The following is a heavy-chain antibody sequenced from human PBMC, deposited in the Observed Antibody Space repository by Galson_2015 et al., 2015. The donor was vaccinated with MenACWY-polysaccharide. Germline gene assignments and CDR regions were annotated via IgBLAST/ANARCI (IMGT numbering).Heavy chain of an antibody. V-gene: IGHV3-7*01. D-gene: IGHD2-2*01. CDR2: IKQDGSEK. Sequence: SLRLSCAASGFTFSSYWMSWVRQAPGKGLEWVANIKQDGSEKYYVDSVKGRFTISRDNAKNSLYLQMNSLRAEDTAVYYCARESEYCSSPSCSYYYYARDVWGQATTVTVSS. J-gene: IGHJ6*02. CDR3: ARESEYCSSPSCSYYYYARDV. CDR1: GFTFSSYW.